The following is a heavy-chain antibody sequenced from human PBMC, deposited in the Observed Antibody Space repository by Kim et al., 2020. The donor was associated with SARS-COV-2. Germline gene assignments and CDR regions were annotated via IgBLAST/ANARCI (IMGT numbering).Heavy chain of an antibody. J-gene: IGHJ6*02. D-gene: IGHD6-13*01. CDR3: ARGGIAAAGRPPTMDV. V-gene: IGHV3-48*01. Sequence: SVKGRFTISRDNAKNSLYLQMNSLRAEDTAVYYCARGGIAAAGRPPTMDVWGQGTTVTVSS.